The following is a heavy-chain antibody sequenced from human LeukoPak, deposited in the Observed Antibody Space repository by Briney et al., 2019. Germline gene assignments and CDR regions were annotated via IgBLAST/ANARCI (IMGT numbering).Heavy chain of an antibody. D-gene: IGHD4-23*01. V-gene: IGHV4-34*01. CDR2: INHSGST. CDR1: GGSFSGYY. Sequence: SETLSLTCAVYGGSFSGYYWSWIRQPPGKGLEWIGEINHSGSTNYNPSLKSRVTISVDTTKNQFSLKLSSVTAADTAVYYCNAGGNSVIGWFDPWGQGTLVTVSS. J-gene: IGHJ5*02. CDR3: NAGGNSVIGWFDP.